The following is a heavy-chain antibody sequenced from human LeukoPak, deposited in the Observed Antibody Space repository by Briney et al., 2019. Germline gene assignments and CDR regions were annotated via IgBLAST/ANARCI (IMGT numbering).Heavy chain of an antibody. Sequence: SETLSLTCTVSGGSISSYYWSWIRQPPGKGLEWIGYIYYSGSTNYNPSLKSRVTISVDTSKNQFSLKLSSVTAADTAVYYCARKAPYYYDGSGPLGTYHFDYWGQGTLVTVSS. V-gene: IGHV4-59*12. CDR3: ARKAPYYYDGSGPLGTYHFDY. D-gene: IGHD3-22*01. CDR1: GGSISSYY. CDR2: IYYSGST. J-gene: IGHJ4*02.